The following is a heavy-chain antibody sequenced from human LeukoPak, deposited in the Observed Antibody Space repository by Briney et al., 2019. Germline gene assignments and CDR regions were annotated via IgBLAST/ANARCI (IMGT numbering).Heavy chain of an antibody. CDR1: GGSISSYY. V-gene: IGHV4-34*01. D-gene: IGHD3-10*01. CDR3: ARAARRFGELLFDY. CDR2: INHSGST. J-gene: IGHJ4*02. Sequence: SETLSLTCTVSGGSISSYYWSWIRQPAGKGLEWIGEINHSGSTNYNPSLKSRVTISVDTSKNQFSLKLSSVTAADTAVYYCARAARRFGELLFDYWGQGTLVTVSS.